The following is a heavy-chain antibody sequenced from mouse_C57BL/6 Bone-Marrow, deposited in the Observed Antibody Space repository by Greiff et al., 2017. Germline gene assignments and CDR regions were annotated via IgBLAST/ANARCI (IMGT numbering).Heavy chain of an antibody. CDR3: TRRVILLRYFDY. CDR2: IYPGNSDT. V-gene: IGHV1-5*01. Sequence: EVQLQQSGTVLARPGASVKMSCKTSGYTFTSYWMHWVKQRPGQGLEWIGAIYPGNSDTSYNQKFKGKAKLTAVTSASTAYMELSSLTNEDSAVYYCTRRVILLRYFDYWGQGTTLTVSS. CDR1: GYTFTSYW. D-gene: IGHD1-1*01. J-gene: IGHJ2*01.